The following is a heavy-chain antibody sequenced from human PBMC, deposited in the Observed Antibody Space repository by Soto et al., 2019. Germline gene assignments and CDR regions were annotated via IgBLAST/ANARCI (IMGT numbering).Heavy chain of an antibody. D-gene: IGHD2-15*01. CDR1: GFTFSSYW. J-gene: IGHJ4*02. Sequence: GGSLRLSCAASGFTFSSYWMSWVRQTPGKGLEWVANIKGDESAKNYVDSVEGRFTISRDNAKNSLYLQMNSLRAEDTAVYYCAREWWTLGYCSGGNCYSIFDYWGRGTLVTVSS. V-gene: IGHV3-7*01. CDR3: AREWWTLGYCSGGNCYSIFDY. CDR2: IKGDESAK.